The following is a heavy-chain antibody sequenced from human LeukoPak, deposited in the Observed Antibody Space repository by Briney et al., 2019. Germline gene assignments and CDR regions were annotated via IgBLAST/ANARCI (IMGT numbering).Heavy chain of an antibody. J-gene: IGHJ4*02. D-gene: IGHD3-9*01. CDR3: ARSDILTDYYTAHPQYYFDY. Sequence: SETLSLTCTVSGGSISSSSYYWGWIRQPPRKGLEWIGSIYYSGSTYYNPSLKSRVTISVDTSKNQFSLKLSSVTAADTAVYYCARSDILTDYYTAHPQYYFDYWGQGTLVTVSS. CDR2: IYYSGST. CDR1: GGSISSSSYY. V-gene: IGHV4-39*07.